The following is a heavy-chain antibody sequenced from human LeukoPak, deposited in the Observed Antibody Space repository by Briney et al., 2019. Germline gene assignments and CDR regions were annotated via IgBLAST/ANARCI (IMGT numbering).Heavy chain of an antibody. Sequence: GESLKISCQASGYKITSHWIAWVRQMPGKSPEWMGIIYPGDSDTRYSPSFQGQVVISVDKSSNVAYLQWTTLKASDTAMYYCASGMVMGYFDYWGQGTLVTVSS. V-gene: IGHV5-51*01. CDR1: GYKITSHW. D-gene: IGHD5-18*01. CDR2: IYPGDSDT. J-gene: IGHJ4*02. CDR3: ASGMVMGYFDY.